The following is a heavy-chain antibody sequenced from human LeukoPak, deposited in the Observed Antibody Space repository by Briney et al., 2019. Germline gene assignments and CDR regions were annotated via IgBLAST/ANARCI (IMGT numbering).Heavy chain of an antibody. CDR3: VKDSPPRYSGSPPAY. CDR2: INKDGGEK. D-gene: IGHD1-26*01. CDR1: GFTFSSYW. J-gene: IGHJ4*02. Sequence: GGSLRLSCAASGFTFSSYWMSWVRQAPGKGLEWVANINKDGGEKYYVDSVKGRFAISRDNAKNSLYLQMNSLRADDTAVYYCVKDSPPRYSGSPPAYWGQGTLVTVSS. V-gene: IGHV3-7*03.